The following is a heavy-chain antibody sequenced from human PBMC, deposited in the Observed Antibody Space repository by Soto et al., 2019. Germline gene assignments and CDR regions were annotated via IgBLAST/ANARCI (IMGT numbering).Heavy chain of an antibody. D-gene: IGHD6-6*01. CDR2: ITAKSGST. V-gene: IGHV3-23*01. CDR1: GFTFSSYA. CDR3: AKVQPSLTTRPDYFDR. Sequence: PGESLKISCAASGFTFSSYAMNWVRQAPGKGLEWVSSITAKSGSTYYADSVKGRFTISRDNSKNTLSLQMNSLRVEDTAVYYCAKVQPSLTTRPDYFDRWGQSTLVTVSS. J-gene: IGHJ4*02.